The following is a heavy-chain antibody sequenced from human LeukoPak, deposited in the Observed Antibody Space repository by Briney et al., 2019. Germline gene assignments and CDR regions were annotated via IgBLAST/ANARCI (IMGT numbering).Heavy chain of an antibody. J-gene: IGHJ4*02. V-gene: IGHV4-34*01. CDR2: INHSGST. Sequence: PSETLSLTCAVYGGSFSGYYWSWIRQPPGKGLEWIGEINHSGSTNYNPSLKSRVTISVDTSKNQCSLKLSSVTAADTAVYYCARGPPMTYYFDYWGQGTLVTVSS. CDR3: ARGPPMTYYFDY. D-gene: IGHD3-22*01. CDR1: GGSFSGYY.